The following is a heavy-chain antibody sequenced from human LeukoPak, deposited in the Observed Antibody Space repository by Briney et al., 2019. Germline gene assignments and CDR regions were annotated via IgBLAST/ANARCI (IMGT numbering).Heavy chain of an antibody. D-gene: IGHD5-18*01. CDR1: GGTFSSYA. CDR3: ARAPLMDTSRAFDI. V-gene: IGHV1-69*05. CDR2: IIPIFGTA. Sequence: ASVKVSCKASGGTFSSYAISWVRQAPGQGLEWMGGIIPIFGTANYAQKYQGRVTITTDESTSTAYMELSSLRSEDTAVYYCARAPLMDTSRAFDIWGQGTMVTVSS. J-gene: IGHJ3*02.